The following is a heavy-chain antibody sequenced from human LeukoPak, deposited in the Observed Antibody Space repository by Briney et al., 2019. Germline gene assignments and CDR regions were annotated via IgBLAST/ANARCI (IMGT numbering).Heavy chain of an antibody. V-gene: IGHV3-33*01. D-gene: IGHD6-13*01. Sequence: GGSLRLSCAAPGFTFSSYGMHWVRQAPRKGLEWVAVIWYDGSNKYYADSVKGRFTISRDNSKNTLYLQMNSLRAEDTAVYYCARDLYSTLLAYYYGMDVWGQGTTVTVSS. CDR3: ARDLYSTLLAYYYGMDV. J-gene: IGHJ6*02. CDR1: GFTFSSYG. CDR2: IWYDGSNK.